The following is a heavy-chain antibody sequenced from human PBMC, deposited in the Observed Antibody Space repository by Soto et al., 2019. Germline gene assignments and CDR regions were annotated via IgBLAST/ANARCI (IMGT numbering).Heavy chain of an antibody. CDR3: ARDPHEFWTSYWFDP. V-gene: IGHV1-18*01. Sequence: ASVKVSCKTSGYTFNTYGINWVRQAPGQGPELMGWISAYDGKTTYAEKFQGRVTLTTDTSTSTAYMELRSLRSDDTAIYYCARDPHEFWTSYWFDPWGQGTPVTVSS. CDR1: GYTFNTYG. J-gene: IGHJ5*02. D-gene: IGHD3-3*01. CDR2: ISAYDGKT.